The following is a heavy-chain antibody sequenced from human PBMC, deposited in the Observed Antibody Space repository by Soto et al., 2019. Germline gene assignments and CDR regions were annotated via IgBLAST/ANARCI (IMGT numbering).Heavy chain of an antibody. CDR3: ARYPGTIMSTIVGSYYFDY. CDR1: GFTFSNYS. J-gene: IGHJ4*02. D-gene: IGHD5-12*01. CDR2: ISSTGDYK. Sequence: EVQLVESGGGLVKPGGSLRLSCAVSGFTFSNYSMNWVRQAPGKGLEWVSSISSTGDYKYYTDSVKGRFTVSRDNAKNSLYLQMNSLRAEYTAVYFCARYPGTIMSTIVGSYYFDYWGLGTLVTVSS. V-gene: IGHV3-21*01.